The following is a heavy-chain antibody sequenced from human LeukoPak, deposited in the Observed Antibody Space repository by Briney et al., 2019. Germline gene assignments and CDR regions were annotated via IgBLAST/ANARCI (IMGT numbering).Heavy chain of an antibody. CDR1: GYTFTGYY. CDR3: ARLDYVWGSPPGYDYYYYMDV. V-gene: IGHV1-2*02. CDR2: INPNSGGT. J-gene: IGHJ6*03. Sequence: ASVKVSCKASGYTFTGYYMHWVRQAPGQGLEWMGWINPNSGGTNYAQKFQGRVTMTRDTSISTAYMELSRLRSDDTAVYYCARLDYVWGSPPGYDYYYYMDVWGKGTTVTVSS. D-gene: IGHD3-16*01.